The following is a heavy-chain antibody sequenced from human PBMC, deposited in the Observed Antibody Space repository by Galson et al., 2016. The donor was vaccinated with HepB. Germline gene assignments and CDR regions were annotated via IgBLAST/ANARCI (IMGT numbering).Heavy chain of an antibody. CDR1: GGSFSDYY. V-gene: IGHV4-34*12. Sequence: SETLSLTCAVQGGSFSDYYCNWIRQTPGKGLEWIGEIIHSGRTNYNPSLKSRLTLSVDTSKSQFSLKMTSVTAADTAVYYCAGDRRQGYSYAYPTDYHYYGMDVWGQGTTVTVSS. D-gene: IGHD5-18*01. CDR3: AGDRRQGYSYAYPTDYHYYGMDV. J-gene: IGHJ6*02. CDR2: IIHSGRT.